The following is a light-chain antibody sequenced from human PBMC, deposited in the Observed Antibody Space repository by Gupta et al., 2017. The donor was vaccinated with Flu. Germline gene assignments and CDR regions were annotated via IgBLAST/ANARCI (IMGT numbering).Light chain of an antibody. Sequence: AGNKLWETTVSWYQKKAGQAPMLVVYQDDRRPSGVPERFSGSNSGDTATLTISGTQETDEADYYCQAWDTNVVVVFGGGTKLTVL. J-gene: IGLJ2*01. V-gene: IGLV3-1*01. CDR2: QDD. CDR3: QAWDTNVVVV. CDR1: KLWETT.